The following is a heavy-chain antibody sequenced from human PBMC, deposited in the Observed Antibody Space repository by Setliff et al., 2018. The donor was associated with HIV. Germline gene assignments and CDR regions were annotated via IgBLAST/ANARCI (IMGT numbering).Heavy chain of an antibody. CDR1: GGTFSSYI. Sequence: SVKVSCKASGGTFSSYIINWVRQAPGQGLEWMGGIIPIFDTTNYAQRFQGRVTITADASTSTAYMELSSLRSEDTAIYYCARDPYGYCTTTTCYVPGYWGQGTLVTVSS. V-gene: IGHV1-69*13. D-gene: IGHD2-2*03. J-gene: IGHJ4*02. CDR3: ARDPYGYCTTTTCYVPGY. CDR2: IIPIFDTT.